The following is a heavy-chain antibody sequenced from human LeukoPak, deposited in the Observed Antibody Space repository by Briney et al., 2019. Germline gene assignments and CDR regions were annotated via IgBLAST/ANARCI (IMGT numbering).Heavy chain of an antibody. CDR3: ARGRADFWSGYGMDV. D-gene: IGHD3-3*01. CDR2: ISYDGSNK. CDR1: GFTFSSYA. V-gene: IGHV3-30-3*01. Sequence: GRSLRLSCAAAGFTFSSYAMHWVRQAPGKGLEWVAVISYDGSNKYYADSVKGRFTISRDNSKNTRYLQMNSLRAEDTAVYYCARGRADFWSGYGMDVWGQGTTVTVSS. J-gene: IGHJ6*02.